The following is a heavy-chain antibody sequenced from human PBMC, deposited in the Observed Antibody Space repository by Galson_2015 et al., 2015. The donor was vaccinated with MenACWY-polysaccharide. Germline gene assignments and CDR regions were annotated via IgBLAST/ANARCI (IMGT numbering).Heavy chain of an antibody. D-gene: IGHD5-24*01. V-gene: IGHV3-23*01. Sequence: SLRLSCAASGFTFSSYDMSWVRQAPGKGLEWVSIISGSGGTTYYADSVKGRFTISRDNFKITLYLQMNMMRAEDTCVYYCECATSHAFDIWGQGTMVTVSS. CDR2: ISGSGGTT. CDR1: GFTFSSYD. CDR3: ECATSHAFDI. J-gene: IGHJ3*02.